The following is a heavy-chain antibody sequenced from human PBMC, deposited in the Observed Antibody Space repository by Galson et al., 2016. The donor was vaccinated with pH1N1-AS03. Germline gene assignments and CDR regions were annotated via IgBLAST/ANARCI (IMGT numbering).Heavy chain of an antibody. Sequence: SLRLSCAASGFTFSYYRMNWVRQAPGRGLEWVSYISSRGDSIYYADSVKGRFSISRDNAKEPLYLQMNSLRDEDTGVYYCARIVTISDFDSWGQGTLVTVSS. D-gene: IGHD2-21*02. J-gene: IGHJ4*02. CDR1: GFTFSYYR. CDR3: ARIVTISDFDS. CDR2: ISSRGDSI. V-gene: IGHV3-48*02.